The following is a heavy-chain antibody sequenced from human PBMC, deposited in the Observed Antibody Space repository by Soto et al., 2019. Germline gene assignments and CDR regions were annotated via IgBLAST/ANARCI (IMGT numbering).Heavy chain of an antibody. CDR2: IYYSGST. J-gene: IGHJ5*02. D-gene: IGHD2-8*01. CDR3: ARNGDCSSGICHVGWFDP. CDR1: GGSISSYY. Sequence: PSETLSLTCTVSGGSISSYYWSWIRQPPGKGLEWIGYIYYSGSTNYNPSLKSRVTMSLDKPKNQFSLIVDSVTAADTAMYYCARNGDCSSGICHVGWFDPWGQGTLVTVSS. V-gene: IGHV4-59*12.